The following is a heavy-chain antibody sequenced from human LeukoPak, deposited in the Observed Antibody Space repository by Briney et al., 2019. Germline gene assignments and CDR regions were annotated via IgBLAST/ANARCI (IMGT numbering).Heavy chain of an antibody. CDR3: ARVGGSWYSHLDY. CDR2: INHSGST. CDR1: GGSFSGYY. V-gene: IGHV4-34*01. Sequence: SETLSLTCAVYGGSFSGYYWSWIRQPPGKGLEWIGEINHSGSTNYNPSLKSRVTISVDTSKNQFSLKLSSVTAADTAVYYYARVGGSWYSHLDYWGQGTLVTVSS. J-gene: IGHJ4*02. D-gene: IGHD6-13*01.